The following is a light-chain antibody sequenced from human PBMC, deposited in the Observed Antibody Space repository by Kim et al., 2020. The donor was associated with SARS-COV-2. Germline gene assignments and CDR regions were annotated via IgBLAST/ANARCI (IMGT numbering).Light chain of an antibody. J-gene: IGLJ2*01. CDR1: SLRSYY. V-gene: IGLV3-19*01. CDR2: GKN. Sequence: VALGQTVRLTCQGDSLRSYYATCYQQKPGQAPILVIYGKNNRPSGIPDRFSGSSSGNTASLTITGTQAGDEADYYCNSRDSNDNVVFGGGTKLTVL. CDR3: NSRDSNDNVV.